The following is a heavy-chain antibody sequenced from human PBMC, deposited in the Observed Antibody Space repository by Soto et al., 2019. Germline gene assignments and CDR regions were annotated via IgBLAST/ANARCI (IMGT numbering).Heavy chain of an antibody. CDR1: GFTFSSYS. V-gene: IGHV3-21*01. J-gene: IGHJ6*02. Sequence: EVQLVESGGGLVKPGGSLRLSCAASGFTFSSYSMNWVRQAPGKGLEWVSSISSSSSYIYYADSVKGRFTISRDNAKNSLYLQMNSLRAEDTAVYYCARDAALGYCSSTSCPTFYYYYGMDVWGQGTTVTVSS. CDR3: ARDAALGYCSSTSCPTFYYYYGMDV. CDR2: ISSSSSYI. D-gene: IGHD2-2*03.